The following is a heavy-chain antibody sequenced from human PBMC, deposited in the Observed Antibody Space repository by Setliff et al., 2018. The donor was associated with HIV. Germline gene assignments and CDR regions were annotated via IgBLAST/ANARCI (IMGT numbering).Heavy chain of an antibody. J-gene: IGHJ3*02. V-gene: IGHV3-48*03. D-gene: IGHD3-3*01. CDR3: ARSHYNPNGYYTGPDPKGENAFDI. Sequence: GGSLRLSCSASGFTFSIHEMNWFRQSPGKGLEWLAYISATSGTIFYADSVKGRFTISRDNAQKSVYLQVNSLRVEDTAVYYCARSHYNPNGYYTGPDPKGENAFDIWGQGTMVTVSS. CDR2: ISATSGTI. CDR1: GFTFSIHE.